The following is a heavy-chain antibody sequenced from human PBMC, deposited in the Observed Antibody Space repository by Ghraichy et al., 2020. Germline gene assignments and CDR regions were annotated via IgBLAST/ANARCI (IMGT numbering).Heavy chain of an antibody. V-gene: IGHV3-23*01. D-gene: IGHD6-13*01. CDR3: AKGIAAGTTTISYFYNGLDV. J-gene: IGHJ6*02. CDR2: ISGSGDST. CDR1: GFTFSSYA. Sequence: GGSLRLSCEASGFTFSSYAMSWVRQTPGKGLEWVSGISGSGDSTYYADSVKGRFTISRDNSKNTLYLQMNSLRVEDTAVYYCAKGIAAGTTTISYFYNGLDVWGHGTTVTVSS.